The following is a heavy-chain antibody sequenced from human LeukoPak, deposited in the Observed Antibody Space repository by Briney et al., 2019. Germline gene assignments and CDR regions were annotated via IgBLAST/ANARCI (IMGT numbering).Heavy chain of an antibody. J-gene: IGHJ4*02. D-gene: IGHD2-15*01. CDR1: GFTFSSYG. Sequence: GGSLRLSCAASGFTFSSYGMHWVRQAPGKGLEWVAVISYDGSNKYYADSVKGRFTISRDNSKNTLYLQMDSLRAEDTAVYYCAKDRYCSGGSCYGFDYWGQGTLVTVPS. V-gene: IGHV3-30*18. CDR2: ISYDGSNK. CDR3: AKDRYCSGGSCYGFDY.